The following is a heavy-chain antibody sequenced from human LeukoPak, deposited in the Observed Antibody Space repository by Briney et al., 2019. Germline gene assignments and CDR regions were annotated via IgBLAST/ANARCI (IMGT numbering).Heavy chain of an antibody. CDR3: ARDNEPYYYDSSGYY. Sequence: GGSLRLSCAASGFTFSSYWMHWVRQAPGKGLVWVSRINTDGSSTSYADSVKGRFTISRDNAKNTLYLQMNSLRAEDTAVYYCARDNEPYYYDSSGYYWGQGTLVTVSS. CDR1: GFTFSSYW. V-gene: IGHV3-74*01. J-gene: IGHJ4*02. D-gene: IGHD3-22*01. CDR2: INTDGSST.